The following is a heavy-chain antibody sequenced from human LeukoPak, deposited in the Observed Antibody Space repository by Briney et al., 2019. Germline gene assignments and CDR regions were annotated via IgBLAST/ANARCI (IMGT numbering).Heavy chain of an antibody. CDR3: ASPYSSGWFRDY. J-gene: IGHJ4*02. Sequence: GGSLRLSCAVSGFTFSSYAMSWVRQAPGKGLEWVSAISGSGGSTYYADSVKGRFTISRDNSKNTLYLQMNSLRAEDTAVYYCASPYSSGWFRDYWGQGTLVTVSS. D-gene: IGHD6-19*01. CDR2: ISGSGGST. CDR1: GFTFSSYA. V-gene: IGHV3-23*01.